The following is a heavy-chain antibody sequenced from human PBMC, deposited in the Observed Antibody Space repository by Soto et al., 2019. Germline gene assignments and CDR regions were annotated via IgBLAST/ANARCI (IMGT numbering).Heavy chain of an antibody. CDR2: ISYDGSNK. J-gene: IGHJ4*02. Sequence: QVLSCAASGFTFSSDAMHWVRKDPGKGLEWVAVISYDGSNKYYADSVKGRFTISRDNSKNTLYLQMNSLRAEDTAVYYCARVYAYSDLWSGSYYFDYWGQGTLVTVSS. CDR3: ARVYAYSDLWSGSYYFDY. CDR1: GFTFSSDA. D-gene: IGHD3-3*01. V-gene: IGHV3-30-3*01.